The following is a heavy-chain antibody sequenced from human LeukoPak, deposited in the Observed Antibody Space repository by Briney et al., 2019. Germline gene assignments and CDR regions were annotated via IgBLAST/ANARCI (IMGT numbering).Heavy chain of an antibody. CDR2: ISAYNGNT. J-gene: IGHJ5*02. D-gene: IGHD1-26*01. CDR3: ARDRLPIVGATNWFDP. V-gene: IGHV1-18*01. CDR1: GYTFTSYG. Sequence: ASVKVSCKASGYTFTSYGISWVRQAPGQGLEWMGWISAYNGNTNYAQKLQGRVTMTRDTSISTAYMELSRLRSDDTAVYYCARDRLPIVGATNWFDPWGQGTLVTVSS.